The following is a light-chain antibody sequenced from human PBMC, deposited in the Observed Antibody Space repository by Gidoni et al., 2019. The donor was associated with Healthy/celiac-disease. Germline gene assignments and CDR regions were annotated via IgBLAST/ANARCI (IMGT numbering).Light chain of an antibody. CDR1: SLRSYY. J-gene: IGLJ2*01. Sequence: SSELTQDPAVSVALGQTVRITCQGDSLRSYYASWYQQKPGQAPVLVIYGKNNRPSGIPDRFSGSSSGNTASLTITGAQAEDEADYYCNSRDSSGNLYVVFGGVTKLTVL. V-gene: IGLV3-19*01. CDR3: NSRDSSGNLYVV. CDR2: GKN.